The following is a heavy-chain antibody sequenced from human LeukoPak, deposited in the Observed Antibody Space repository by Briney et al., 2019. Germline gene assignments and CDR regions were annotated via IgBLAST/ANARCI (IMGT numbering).Heavy chain of an antibody. V-gene: IGHV7-4-1*02. Sequence: ASVKVSCKASGYTFTTYPMNWVRQAPGQGLEWMGWINTNTGNPTYAQGFTGRFVFSLDTSVSTAYLQISSLKAEDTAVYYCARDGYPNYYYMDVWGKGTTVTVSS. CDR1: GYTFTTYP. CDR2: INTNTGNP. CDR3: ARDGYPNYYYMDV. D-gene: IGHD6-13*01. J-gene: IGHJ6*03.